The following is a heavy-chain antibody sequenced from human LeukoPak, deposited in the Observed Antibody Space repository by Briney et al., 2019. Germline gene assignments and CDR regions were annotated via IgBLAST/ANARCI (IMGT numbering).Heavy chain of an antibody. CDR1: GFTLSNYD. CDR2: IDIPGNT. J-gene: IGHJ5*02. Sequence: GGSLRLSCAASGFTLSNYDMHWVRQAKGKGLEWVSGIDIPGNTYYPDSVKGRFTMSRESAKNSLYLQMNSLRAGDTAVYYCARAVAGTHWFDPWGQGTLVIVSS. CDR3: ARAVAGTHWFDP. D-gene: IGHD6-19*01. V-gene: IGHV3-13*01.